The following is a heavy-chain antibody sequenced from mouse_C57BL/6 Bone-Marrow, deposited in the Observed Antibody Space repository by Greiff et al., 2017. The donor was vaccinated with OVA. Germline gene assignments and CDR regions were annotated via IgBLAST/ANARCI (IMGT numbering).Heavy chain of an antibody. CDR1: GFTFSSYA. J-gene: IGHJ2*01. D-gene: IGHD2-2*01. Sequence: EVKLVESGGGLVKPGGSLKLSCAASGFTFSSYAMSWVRQTPEKRLEWVATISDGGSYTYYPDNVKGRFTISRDNAKNNLYLQMSHLKSEDTAMYYCARGEGLRRSDYWGQGTTLTVSS. CDR3: ARGEGLRRSDY. CDR2: ISDGGSYT. V-gene: IGHV5-4*03.